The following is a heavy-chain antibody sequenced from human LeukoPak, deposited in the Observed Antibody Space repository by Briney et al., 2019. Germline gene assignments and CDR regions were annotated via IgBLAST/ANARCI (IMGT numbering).Heavy chain of an antibody. Sequence: GGSLRLSCAASGFTFSSYGMHWVRQAPGKGLEWVAFIRYDGSNKYYADSVKGRFTISRDNSKNTLYLQMNSLRAEDTAVYYCAKDARYCSSTSCRIDYYYYYMDVWGKGTTVTVSS. CDR3: AKDARYCSSTSCRIDYYYYYMDV. V-gene: IGHV3-30*02. CDR1: GFTFSSYG. D-gene: IGHD2-2*01. J-gene: IGHJ6*03. CDR2: IRYDGSNK.